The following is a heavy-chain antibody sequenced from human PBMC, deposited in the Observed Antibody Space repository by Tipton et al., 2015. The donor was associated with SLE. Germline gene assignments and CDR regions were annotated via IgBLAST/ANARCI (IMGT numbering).Heavy chain of an antibody. CDR1: GYTFTGYY. J-gene: IGHJ6*02. Sequence: QLVQSGAEVKKPGESLKISCKGSGYTFTGYYMHWVRQAPGQGLEWMGWISAYNGNTNYAQKLQGRVTMTTDTSTSTAYMELRSLRSDDTAVYYCARGPYSGYARKDSYYGMDVWGQGTTVTVSS. CDR2: ISAYNGNT. V-gene: IGHV1-18*04. CDR3: ARGPYSGYARKDSYYGMDV. D-gene: IGHD5-12*01.